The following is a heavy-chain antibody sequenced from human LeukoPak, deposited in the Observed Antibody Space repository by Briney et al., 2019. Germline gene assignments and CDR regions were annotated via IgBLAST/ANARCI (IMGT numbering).Heavy chain of an antibody. D-gene: IGHD3-22*01. J-gene: IGHJ4*02. CDR2: IDWDDDK. CDR3: PRTSELVVRDY. V-gene: IGHV2-70*11. Sequence: ESGPKLVNPTQTLTLTCTFSGFSLRTSGLCVSWIRQPPGKALEWLARIDWDDDKYYSTSLKTRLTISKDTSKNQVVITLTGMDSVYTAEYCCPRTSELVVRDYWPQETLLTVSS. CDR1: GFSLRTSGLC.